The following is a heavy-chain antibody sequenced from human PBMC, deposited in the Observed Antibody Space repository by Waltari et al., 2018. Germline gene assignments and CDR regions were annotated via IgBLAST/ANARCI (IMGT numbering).Heavy chain of an antibody. Sequence: QVQLVQSGAEVKKPGSSVKVSCKASGGTFSTYAISWVRQAPGQGLEWMGGIIPILGIANYTQKFQGRVTITADKSTGTACMGLSSLRSEDTAVYYCARVVYSSGWYHLDYWGQGTLVTVSS. J-gene: IGHJ4*02. CDR1: GGTFSTYA. CDR2: IIPILGIA. D-gene: IGHD6-19*01. V-gene: IGHV1-69*10. CDR3: ARVVYSSGWYHLDY.